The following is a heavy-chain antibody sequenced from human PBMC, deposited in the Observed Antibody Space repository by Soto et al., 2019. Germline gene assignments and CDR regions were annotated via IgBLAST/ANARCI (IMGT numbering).Heavy chain of an antibody. Sequence: XXLESGGGXXXXGGSLRLSCAASGFTFSSYAMSWVRQAPGKGLEWVSAISGSGGSTYYADSVXGXXXXXXXXXXXXXXXXXXXXXXXXXXXXYCAKXIXXGAWGQGXLVTV. V-gene: IGHV3-23*01. D-gene: IGHD3-10*01. J-gene: IGHJ5*02. CDR3: AKXIXXGA. CDR1: GFTFSSYA. CDR2: ISGSGGST.